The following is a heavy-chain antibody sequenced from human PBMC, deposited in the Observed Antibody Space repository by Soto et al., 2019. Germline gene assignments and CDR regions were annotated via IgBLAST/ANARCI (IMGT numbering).Heavy chain of an antibody. CDR2: IYYSGST. Sequence: SETLSLTCTVSGGSISSYYWSWIRQPPGKGLEWIGYIYYSGSTYYNPSLKSRVTISVDTSKNQFSLKLSSVTAADTAVYYCAREFSTVTNYGMDVWGQGTTVTVSS. J-gene: IGHJ6*02. CDR3: AREFSTVTNYGMDV. D-gene: IGHD4-17*01. CDR1: GGSISSYY. V-gene: IGHV4-59*01.